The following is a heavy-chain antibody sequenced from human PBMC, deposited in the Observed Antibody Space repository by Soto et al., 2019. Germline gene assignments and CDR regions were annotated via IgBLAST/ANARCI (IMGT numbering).Heavy chain of an antibody. CDR1: GGTFGNSA. CDR2: IIPIFPTP. J-gene: IGHJ6*02. V-gene: IGHV1-69*12. CDR3: TRDNDRQQLGSNYYYGIDA. Sequence: QVQLVQSGAEVKKPGSSVTVSCKASGGTFGNSAISWVRQAPGQGLERMGGIIPIFPTPDYAQRFKGRVTITADESTTIAFVELTSLKSEDTAFYYCTRDNDRQQLGSNYYYGIDACGQGTTVTVSS. D-gene: IGHD6-13*01.